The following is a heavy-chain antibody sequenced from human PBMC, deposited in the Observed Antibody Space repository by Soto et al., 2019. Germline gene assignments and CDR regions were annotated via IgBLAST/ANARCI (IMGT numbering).Heavy chain of an antibody. J-gene: IGHJ6*02. CDR1: GGSISSGGYS. Sequence: ASETLSLTCAVSGGSISSGGYSWSWIRQPPGKGLEWIGYIYHSGSTYYNPSLKSRVTISVDTSKNQFSLKVSSVTAADTAVYYCARLGGYCSGTSCYGYYGMDVWGQGTTVTVSS. CDR3: ARLGGYCSGTSCYGYYGMDV. V-gene: IGHV4-30-2*03. D-gene: IGHD2-2*01. CDR2: IYHSGST.